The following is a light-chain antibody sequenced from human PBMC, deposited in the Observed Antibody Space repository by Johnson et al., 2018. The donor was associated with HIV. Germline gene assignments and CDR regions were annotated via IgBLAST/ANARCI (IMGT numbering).Light chain of an antibody. V-gene: IGLV1-51*02. Sequence: QSVLTQPPSVSAAPGQKVTISCSGSSSNIGNNYVSWYQQLPGTAPKLLIYESTNRPSGIPDRFSGSKSGTSATLGISGLQTGDEADYYCGTWDSRLNAYLFGPGTKVTVL. J-gene: IGLJ1*01. CDR3: GTWDSRLNAYL. CDR2: EST. CDR1: SSNIGNNY.